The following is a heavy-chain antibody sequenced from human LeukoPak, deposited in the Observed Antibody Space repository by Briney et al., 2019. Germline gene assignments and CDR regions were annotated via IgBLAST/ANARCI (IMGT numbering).Heavy chain of an antibody. CDR2: ISWNSGSI. V-gene: IGHV3-9*01. CDR3: AKAYYYGSGSLDY. Sequence: PGGSLRLSCAASGFTFDDYAMHWVRQAPGKGLEWVSGISWNSGSIGYADSVKGRFTISRDNAKNSLYLQMNSLRAEDTALYYCAKAYYYGSGSLDYWGQGTLVTVSS. J-gene: IGHJ4*02. D-gene: IGHD3-10*01. CDR1: GFTFDDYA.